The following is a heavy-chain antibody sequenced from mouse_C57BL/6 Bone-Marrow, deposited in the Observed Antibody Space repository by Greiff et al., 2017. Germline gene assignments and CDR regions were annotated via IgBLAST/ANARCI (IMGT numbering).Heavy chain of an antibody. Sequence: QVQLQQPGAELVKPGASVKLSCKASGYTFTNYWMHWVKQRPGQGLEWIGMMHPNGGSPDYNEKFKSGATLSVDKSSRKAYMELSSLTSEDSAVYYCAISYDYDDYTMDYWGQGTSVTVSS. CDR1: GYTFTNYW. CDR3: AISYDYDDYTMDY. J-gene: IGHJ4*01. CDR2: MHPNGGSP. D-gene: IGHD2-4*01. V-gene: IGHV1-64*01.